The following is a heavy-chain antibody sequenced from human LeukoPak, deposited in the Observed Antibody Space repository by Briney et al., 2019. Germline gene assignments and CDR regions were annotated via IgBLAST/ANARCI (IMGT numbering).Heavy chain of an antibody. CDR3: ARRILVGARSYFDY. Sequence: SVKVSCKASGGTFSSYAISWVRQAPGQGLEWMGGIIPIFGTANYTRKFQGRVTITADESTSTAYMELSSLRSEDTAVYYCARRILVGARSYFDYWGQGTLVTVSS. CDR1: GGTFSSYA. J-gene: IGHJ4*02. CDR2: IIPIFGTA. V-gene: IGHV1-69*13. D-gene: IGHD1-26*01.